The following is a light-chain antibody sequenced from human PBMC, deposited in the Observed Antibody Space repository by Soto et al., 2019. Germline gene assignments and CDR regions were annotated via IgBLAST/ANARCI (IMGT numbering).Light chain of an antibody. Sequence: QSVLTQPPSASATPGQRVTISCSGSLSNIGSYTVNWYQQLPGTAPKLLIYSNDQRPSRVPDRFFVSKSGTSASLDISDLQSEDEDDYYCAAWDDSLNVYVVGIGTKLTVL. V-gene: IGLV1-44*01. J-gene: IGLJ1*01. CDR2: SND. CDR1: LSNIGSYT. CDR3: AAWDDSLNVYV.